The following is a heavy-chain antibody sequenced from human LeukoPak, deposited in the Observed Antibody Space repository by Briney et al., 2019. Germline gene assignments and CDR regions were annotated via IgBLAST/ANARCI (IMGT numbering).Heavy chain of an antibody. D-gene: IGHD3-16*01. V-gene: IGHV4-4*07. Sequence: SETLSLTCTVSGGSISGYYWSWIRQPAGKGLEWIGRIYSGWSTDYNPPLKSRLTMSLDTSQTRFSMQLTSVTAADTAVYYCARDTVFITFGGVIWFDTWGKGTLVTVSS. CDR3: ARDTVFITFGGVIWFDT. J-gene: IGHJ5*02. CDR2: IYSGWST. CDR1: GGSISGYY.